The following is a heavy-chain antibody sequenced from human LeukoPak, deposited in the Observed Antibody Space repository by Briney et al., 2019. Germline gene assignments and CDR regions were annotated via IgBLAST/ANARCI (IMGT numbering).Heavy chain of an antibody. CDR3: AKGAAAGIRGYFDY. J-gene: IGHJ4*02. Sequence: GRSLRLSCVASGFTFDDYAMHWVRQAPGKGLEWVSGISYNRDGIGYADSVKGRFTVSRDNAKNSLYLQMNSPRSEDTALYYCAKGAAAGIRGYFDYWGQGILVTVSS. V-gene: IGHV3-9*01. CDR1: GFTFDDYA. D-gene: IGHD6-25*01. CDR2: ISYNRDGI.